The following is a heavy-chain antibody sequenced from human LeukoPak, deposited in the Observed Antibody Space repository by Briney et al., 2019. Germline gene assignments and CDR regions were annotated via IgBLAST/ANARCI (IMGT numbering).Heavy chain of an antibody. CDR3: ARASHSYGFFEVSYYFDY. Sequence: ASVKVSCKASGYTFTGYYMHWVRQAPGQGLEWMGWINPNSGGTNYAQKFQGRVTMTRDTSISTAYMELSRLRSDDTAVYYCARASHSYGFFEVSYYFDYWGQGTLVTVSS. CDR1: GYTFTGYY. J-gene: IGHJ4*02. V-gene: IGHV1-2*02. CDR2: INPNSGGT. D-gene: IGHD5-18*01.